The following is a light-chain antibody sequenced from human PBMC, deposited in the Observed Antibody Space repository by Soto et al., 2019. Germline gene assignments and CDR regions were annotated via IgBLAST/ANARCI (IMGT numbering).Light chain of an antibody. V-gene: IGKV1-39*01. CDR2: AAS. J-gene: IGKJ4*02. Sequence: DIQMTQSPSSLSASVGDRVTITCRASQSISSYLNWYQQKPEKAPKLLIYAASSLQGSVPSRFTDSESGTDFTHTISRMQPEDFATDYWQQSYSTSEFTFGGATKVESK. CDR1: QSISSY. CDR3: QQSYSTSEFT.